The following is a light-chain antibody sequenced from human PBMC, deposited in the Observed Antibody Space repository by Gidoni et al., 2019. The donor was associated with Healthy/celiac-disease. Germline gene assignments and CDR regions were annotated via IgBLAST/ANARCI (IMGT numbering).Light chain of an antibody. CDR3: QQYGSAPRT. Sequence: EIVLTQSPGTLSLSPGERATLSCRASQSVNNNYLAWYQQKPGQAPRLLIYDASSRATVIPDRFSGSGSGTDFTLTISRLEPEDFAVYYCQQYGSAPRTFGQGTKVEIE. CDR1: QSVNNNY. CDR2: DAS. V-gene: IGKV3-20*01. J-gene: IGKJ1*01.